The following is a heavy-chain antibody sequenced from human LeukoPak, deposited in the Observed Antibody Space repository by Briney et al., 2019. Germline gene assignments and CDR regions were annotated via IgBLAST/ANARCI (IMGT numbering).Heavy chain of an antibody. CDR1: GFTFSSYA. V-gene: IGHV3-64D*09. CDR3: VKGGSSNWFATRFDY. Sequence: GGSLRLSCSASGFTFSSYAMHWIRQAPGKGLEYVSAISSNGGGTYYLASVKGRFTISRDNSKNALFLQMSSLRAEDTAVYYCVKGGSSNWFATRFDYWGQGTLVTVSS. D-gene: IGHD6-13*01. CDR2: ISSNGGGT. J-gene: IGHJ4*02.